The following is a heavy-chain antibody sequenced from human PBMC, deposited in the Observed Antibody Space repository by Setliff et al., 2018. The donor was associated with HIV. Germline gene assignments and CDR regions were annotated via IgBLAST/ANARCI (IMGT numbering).Heavy chain of an antibody. CDR3: ARETNASGSLTAYWYFDL. Sequence: PSETLSLTCTVSGGSINSRSYYWAWIRQPPGKGLEWVASIYHSGSTYYNPSLKSRVTISVDTSKNQFSLKLSSVTAADTAVYYCARETNASGSLTAYWYFDLWGRGTLVTVSS. CDR2: IYHSGST. D-gene: IGHD3-10*01. V-gene: IGHV4-39*07. CDR1: GGSINSRSYY. J-gene: IGHJ2*01.